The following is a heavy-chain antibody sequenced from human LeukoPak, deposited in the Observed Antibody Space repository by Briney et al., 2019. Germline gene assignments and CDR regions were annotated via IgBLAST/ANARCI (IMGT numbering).Heavy chain of an antibody. V-gene: IGHV3-15*01. CDR2: IKSKTDGGTT. CDR3: TTEAEFDLTYYYDSSGYYQVY. CDR1: GFTFSNAW. Sequence: GGSLRLSCAASGFTFSNAWMSWVRQAPGKGLEWVGRIKSKTDGGTTDYAAPVKGRFTISRDDSKNTLYLQMNSLKTEDTAVYYCTTEAEFDLTYYYDSSGYYQVYWGQGTLVTVSS. D-gene: IGHD3-22*01. J-gene: IGHJ4*02.